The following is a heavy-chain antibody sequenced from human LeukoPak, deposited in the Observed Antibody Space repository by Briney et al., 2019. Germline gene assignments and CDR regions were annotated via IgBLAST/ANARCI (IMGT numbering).Heavy chain of an antibody. Sequence: GGSLKLSCAASGFTLSGSAMHWVRQASGKGLEWVGCIRSKANSYATAYAASVKGRFTISRDDSKNTAYLQMNSLKTEDTAVYYCTRQLDYYGSGAEYYFDYWGQGTLVTVSS. CDR3: TRQLDYYGSGAEYYFDY. V-gene: IGHV3-73*01. CDR2: IRSKANSYAT. D-gene: IGHD3-10*01. J-gene: IGHJ4*02. CDR1: GFTLSGSA.